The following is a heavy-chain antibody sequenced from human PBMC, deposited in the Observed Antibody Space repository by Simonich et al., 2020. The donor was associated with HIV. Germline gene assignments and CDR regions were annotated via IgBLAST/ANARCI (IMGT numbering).Heavy chain of an antibody. V-gene: IGHV3-49*03. CDR3: TREPYGGPPYFDY. J-gene: IGHJ4*02. D-gene: IGHD5-12*01. Sequence: EVQLVESGGGLVQPGRSLRLSCTASGFTFGDYAMSWFRQAQGKGLEWVGFIRSKAYGGTTEYAAAVKGRFTISRDDSKSTAYLQMNSLKTEDTAVYYCTREPYGGPPYFDYWGQGTLVTVSS. CDR1: GFTFGDYA. CDR2: IRSKAYGGTT.